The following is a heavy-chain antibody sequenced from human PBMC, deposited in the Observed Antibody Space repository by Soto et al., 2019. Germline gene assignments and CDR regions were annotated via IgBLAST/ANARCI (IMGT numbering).Heavy chain of an antibody. Sequence: SETLSLTCAVYGGSFSGYYWSWTRQPPGKGLEWIGEINHSGSTNYNPSLKSRVTISVDTSKNQFSLKLSSVTAADTAVYYCARGLFDPWGQGTMVTVPQ. CDR3: ARGLFDP. CDR1: GGSFSGYY. J-gene: IGHJ5*02. CDR2: INHSGST. V-gene: IGHV4-34*01.